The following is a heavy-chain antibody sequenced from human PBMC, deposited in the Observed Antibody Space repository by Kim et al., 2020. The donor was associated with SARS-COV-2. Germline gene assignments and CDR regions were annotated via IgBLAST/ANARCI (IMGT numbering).Heavy chain of an antibody. CDR1: GFTVSTNY. D-gene: IGHD3-3*01. CDR3: ARVRSGYFDY. V-gene: IGHV3-53*01. CDR2: MYSGGSI. J-gene: IGHJ4*02. Sequence: GGSLRLSCAASGFTVSTNYMSWVRQAPGKGLEWVSVMYSGGSIYYADSVKGRFTISRDNSKNTLYLQMNSLRAEDTAVFYCARVRSGYFDYWGQGTLVT.